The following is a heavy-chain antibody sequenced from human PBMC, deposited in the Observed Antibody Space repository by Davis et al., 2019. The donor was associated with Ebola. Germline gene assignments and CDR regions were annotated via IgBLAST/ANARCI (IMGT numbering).Heavy chain of an antibody. Sequence: ASVKVSCKVSGDTFTSYAINWLRQATGQGLEWMGWMHPNNGKTGYAQKFQGRVTITRDTSISTFYMELSSLKSEDTAVYYCARGPVGRYPYYFEYWGQGTLVTVSS. CDR1: GDTFTSYA. D-gene: IGHD1-26*01. CDR3: ARGPVGRYPYYFEY. V-gene: IGHV1-8*03. J-gene: IGHJ4*02. CDR2: MHPNNGKT.